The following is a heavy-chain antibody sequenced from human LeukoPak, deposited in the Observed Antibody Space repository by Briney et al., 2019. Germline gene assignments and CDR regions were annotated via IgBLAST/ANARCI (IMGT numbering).Heavy chain of an antibody. V-gene: IGHV3-9*03. CDR3: AKDGGSGLDY. Sequence: GRSLRLSCAASGFTFDDYAMHWVRQAPGKGLEWVSGISWNSGSIGYADSVKGRFTISRDNAENSLYLQMNSLRAEDMALYYCAKDGGSGLDYWGQGTLVTVSS. J-gene: IGHJ4*02. CDR1: GFTFDDYA. D-gene: IGHD6-19*01. CDR2: ISWNSGSI.